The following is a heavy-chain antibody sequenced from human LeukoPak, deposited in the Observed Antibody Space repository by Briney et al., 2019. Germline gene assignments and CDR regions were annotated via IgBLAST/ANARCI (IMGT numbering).Heavy chain of an antibody. Sequence: ASVKVSCKASGYTFTSYYMHWVRQAPGQGLEWMGWISAYNGNTNYAQKLQGRVTMTTDTSTSTAYMELRSLRSDDTAVYYCARDLPLIVGATEHYYGMDVWGQGTTVTVSS. J-gene: IGHJ6*02. CDR1: GYTFTSYY. V-gene: IGHV1-18*04. CDR3: ARDLPLIVGATEHYYGMDV. CDR2: ISAYNGNT. D-gene: IGHD1-26*01.